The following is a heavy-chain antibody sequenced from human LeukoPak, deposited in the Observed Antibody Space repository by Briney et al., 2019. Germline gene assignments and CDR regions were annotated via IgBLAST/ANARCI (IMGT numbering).Heavy chain of an antibody. D-gene: IGHD3-10*01. CDR1: GGSISSNTW. CDR3: AKSNGYGLIDI. Sequence: SETLSLTCTVSGGSISSNTWWSWVRQPPGKGLEWIGNIFYSGSTYYSPSLKSRVTISLDTSRNQFSLKLNSVTAADTAVYYCAKSNGYGLIDIWGQGTMVTVSS. J-gene: IGHJ3*02. V-gene: IGHV4-4*02. CDR2: IFYSGST.